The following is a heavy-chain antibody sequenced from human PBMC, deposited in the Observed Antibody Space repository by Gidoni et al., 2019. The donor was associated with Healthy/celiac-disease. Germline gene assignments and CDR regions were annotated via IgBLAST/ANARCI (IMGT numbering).Heavy chain of an antibody. D-gene: IGHD2-2*01. Sequence: QVPLVESGGCVVQPGRSLSLSCAASGFTFISYGMPWVRQAPGKGLEWVAVISYDGSNKYYADSVKGRFTISRDNSKNTLYLQMNSLRAEDTAVYYCARGYCSSTSCYEKDFPLNWFDPWGQGTLVTVSS. CDR2: ISYDGSNK. CDR1: GFTFISYG. CDR3: ARGYCSSTSCYEKDFPLNWFDP. J-gene: IGHJ5*02. V-gene: IGHV3-30*03.